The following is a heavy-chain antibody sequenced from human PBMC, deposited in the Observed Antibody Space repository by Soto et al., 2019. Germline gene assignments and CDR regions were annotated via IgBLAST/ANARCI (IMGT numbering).Heavy chain of an antibody. CDR2: INHSGST. D-gene: IGHD3-10*01. CDR3: ARGMWFGELSLDY. Sequence: QVQLQQWGAGLLKPSETLSLTCAVYGGSFSGYYWSWIRQPPGKGLEWIGEINHSGSTNYNPSLKRRVTISVDTSKNQFSLKLSSVTAADTAVYYCARGMWFGELSLDYWGQGTLVTVSS. V-gene: IGHV4-34*01. CDR1: GGSFSGYY. J-gene: IGHJ4*02.